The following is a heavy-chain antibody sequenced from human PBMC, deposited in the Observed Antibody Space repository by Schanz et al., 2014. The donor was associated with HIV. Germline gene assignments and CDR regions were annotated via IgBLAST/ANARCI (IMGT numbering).Heavy chain of an antibody. CDR2: ISYDGSNE. J-gene: IGHJ4*02. V-gene: IGHV3-30*19. CDR1: GFTFSSYG. CDR3: AKDHLPYGVDS. D-gene: IGHD2-21*01. Sequence: QVQLVESGGGVVQPGKSLRLSCAVSGFTFSSYGMHWVRQAPGKGLEWVAVISYDGSNEYYTDSVKGRFDISRDNSKNTLYLQMNSLRAEDTGIYYCAKDHLPYGVDSWGQGTLVTVSS.